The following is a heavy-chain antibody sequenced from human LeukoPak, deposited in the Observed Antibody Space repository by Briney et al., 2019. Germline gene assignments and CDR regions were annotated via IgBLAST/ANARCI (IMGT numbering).Heavy chain of an antibody. J-gene: IGHJ4*02. Sequence: GGSLRLSCAASGFIFRDYWMTWVRQAPGKGLEWVSAISGSGGSTYYADSVKGRFTISRDNSKNTLYLQMNSLRAEDTAVYYCAKDKAIAAAGMGDYWGQGTLVTVSS. D-gene: IGHD6-13*01. V-gene: IGHV3-23*01. CDR1: GFIFRDYW. CDR2: ISGSGGST. CDR3: AKDKAIAAAGMGDY.